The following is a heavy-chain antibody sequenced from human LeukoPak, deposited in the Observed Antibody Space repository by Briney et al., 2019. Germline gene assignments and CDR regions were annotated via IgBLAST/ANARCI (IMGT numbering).Heavy chain of an antibody. J-gene: IGHJ4*02. CDR3: ARDLGYYRADY. V-gene: IGHV3-74*01. CDR2: INSDGSST. CDR1: GFTFSIYW. D-gene: IGHD1-26*01. Sequence: GGSLRLSCAASGFTFSIYWVHWVRQAPGKGLVWVSSINSDGSSTSYADSVKGRFTISRDNAKNSLYLQMNSLRAEDTAVYYCARDLGYYRADYWGQGTLVTVSS.